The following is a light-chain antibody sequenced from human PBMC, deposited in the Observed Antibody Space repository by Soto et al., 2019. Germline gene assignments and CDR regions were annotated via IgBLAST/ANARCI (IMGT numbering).Light chain of an antibody. CDR2: KAS. CDR1: QSISSW. J-gene: IGKJ4*01. Sequence: DIQMTQSPSTLSASVGDRVTITCRASQSISSWLAWYQQKPGKAPKLLIYKASILESGVPSRFSARGSGTEFTLTISSLQPDDFATYYCQQYNSYPLTFGGGTKVEIK. CDR3: QQYNSYPLT. V-gene: IGKV1-5*03.